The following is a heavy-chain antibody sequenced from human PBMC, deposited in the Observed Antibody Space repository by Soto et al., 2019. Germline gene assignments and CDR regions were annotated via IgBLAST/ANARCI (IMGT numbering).Heavy chain of an antibody. V-gene: IGHV3-74*01. CDR1: GFTFSSYW. Sequence: GGSLRLSCAASGFTFSSYWMHWVRQAPGKGLVWVSRINSDGSSPSYADSVKGRFTISRDNAKNTLYLQMNSLRAEDTAVYYCVRTSLVVAAATREDYWGQGTLVTVS. CDR3: VRTSLVVAAATREDY. CDR2: INSDGSSP. D-gene: IGHD2-15*01. J-gene: IGHJ4*02.